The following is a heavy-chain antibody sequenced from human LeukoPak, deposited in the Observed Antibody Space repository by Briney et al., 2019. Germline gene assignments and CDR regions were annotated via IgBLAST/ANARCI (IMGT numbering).Heavy chain of an antibody. CDR1: GFTFSSYA. V-gene: IGHV3-23*01. Sequence: GGSLRPSCAASGFTFSSYAMSWVRQAPGKGLEWVSGISGSAYSTYYADSVQGRFTISRDNSKNTLYLQMNSLRAEDMAVYYCAKEAGYSGYDYPDYWGQGTLVTVSS. CDR2: ISGSAYST. J-gene: IGHJ4*02. CDR3: AKEAGYSGYDYPDY. D-gene: IGHD5-12*01.